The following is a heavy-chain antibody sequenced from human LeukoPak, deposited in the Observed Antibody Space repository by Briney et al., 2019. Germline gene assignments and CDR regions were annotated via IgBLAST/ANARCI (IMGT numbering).Heavy chain of an antibody. V-gene: IGHV4-59*01. CDR1: GDSISSNY. Sequence: SETLSLTCTISGDSISSNYWSWIRQPPGKGLEWIGYIYYSGSTNYNPSLKSRVTISADTSNNQFPLKLNSVTAADTAVYYCARVGAWYSSGWYYFDYWGQGTLVTVSS. CDR2: IYYSGST. D-gene: IGHD6-19*01. J-gene: IGHJ4*02. CDR3: ARVGAWYSSGWYYFDY.